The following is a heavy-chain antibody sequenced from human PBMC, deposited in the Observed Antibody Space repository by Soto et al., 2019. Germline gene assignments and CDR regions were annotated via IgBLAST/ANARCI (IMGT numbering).Heavy chain of an antibody. Sequence: PSETLSLTCSVSGGSVSSGSYYWSWIRQPPGKGLEWIGYIYYSGSTNYNPSLKSRVTISVDTSKNQFSPKLSSVTAADTAVYYCARVVVVTAIPSVFDYWGQGTLVTVSS. V-gene: IGHV4-61*01. CDR1: GGSVSSGSYY. CDR3: ARVVVVTAIPSVFDY. D-gene: IGHD2-21*02. J-gene: IGHJ4*02. CDR2: IYYSGST.